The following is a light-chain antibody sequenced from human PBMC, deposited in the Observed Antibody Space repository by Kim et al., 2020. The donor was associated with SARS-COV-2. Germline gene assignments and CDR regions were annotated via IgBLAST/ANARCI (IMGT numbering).Light chain of an antibody. J-gene: IGLJ1*01. CDR2: DVS. V-gene: IGLV2-14*03. CDR1: SSDDNVFDR. CDR3: SSYTISSTYV. Sequence: GQLITVSCTGVSSDDNVFDRVSWYQQQPGTAPKLVIFDVSKRPSGISSRFSGSRSANTASLTISGLQAEDDGDYYCSSYTISSTYVFGSGTKVTVL.